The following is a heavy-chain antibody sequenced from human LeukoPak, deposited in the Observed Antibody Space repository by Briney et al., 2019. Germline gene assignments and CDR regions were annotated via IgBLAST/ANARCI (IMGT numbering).Heavy chain of an antibody. CDR1: GFTFDNYT. CDR3: AKVRGFRSRSGWPFDY. V-gene: IGHV3-43*01. D-gene: IGHD6-19*01. J-gene: IGHJ4*02. Sequence: PGGSRRLSCAASGFTFDNYTMHWVRQVPGKGLEWVSLISWDGGSTYYADSVKGRFTISRDNSKNSLYLQMNSLRTEDTALYYCAKVRGFRSRSGWPFDYWGQGTLVTVSS. CDR2: ISWDGGST.